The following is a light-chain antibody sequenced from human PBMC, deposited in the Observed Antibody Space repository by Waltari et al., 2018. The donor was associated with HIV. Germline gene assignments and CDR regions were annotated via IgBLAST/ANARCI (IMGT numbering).Light chain of an antibody. CDR1: SSNIGSNY. CDR2: RTN. J-gene: IGLJ3*02. V-gene: IGLV1-47*01. CDR3: AAWDDSLSRPV. Sequence: QSVLTQPPSASGTPGQRVTISCSGSSSNIGSNYVNCYRHLPGTAPELLMYRTNQRPAGVPDRFSASKSGTSASLAITGPQSEDEAHYYCAAWDDSLSRPVFGGGTRLTVL.